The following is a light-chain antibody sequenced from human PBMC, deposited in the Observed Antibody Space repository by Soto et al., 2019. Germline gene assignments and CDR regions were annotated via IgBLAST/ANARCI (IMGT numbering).Light chain of an antibody. Sequence: EVVLTQSPATLSLSPGERATLSCRASQSVGKYLAWYQQKPGQAPRLLIYDASNRATGIPARFSGSGSGTDFTLTISNLEPEDFAVYYCQHRRTFGPGTKVDIK. J-gene: IGKJ3*01. CDR1: QSVGKY. CDR3: QHRRT. V-gene: IGKV3-11*01. CDR2: DAS.